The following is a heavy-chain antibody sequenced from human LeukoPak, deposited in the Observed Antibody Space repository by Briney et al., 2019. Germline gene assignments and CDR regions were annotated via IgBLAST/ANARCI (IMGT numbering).Heavy chain of an antibody. Sequence: PGGSLRLSCAASGFTVSSNYMSWVRQAPGKGLEWVSVIYSGGSTYYADSVKGRFTISRDNSKNTLYLQMNSLRAEDTAVYYCTRTGPDGAMDDFDNWGQGTLVTVSS. J-gene: IGHJ4*02. D-gene: IGHD5-18*01. CDR1: GFTVSSNY. V-gene: IGHV3-53*01. CDR3: TRTGPDGAMDDFDN. CDR2: IYSGGST.